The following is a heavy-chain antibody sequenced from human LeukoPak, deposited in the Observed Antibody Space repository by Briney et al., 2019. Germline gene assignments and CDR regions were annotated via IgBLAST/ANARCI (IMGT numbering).Heavy chain of an antibody. CDR3: ARGFSYYYYYMDV. J-gene: IGHJ6*03. CDR1: GITFSSYG. Sequence: GGSLRLSCAASGITFSSYGMSWVRQAPGKGLEWVSSISSTGGTTYYADSVKGRFTISRDNSKNTLYLQMNSLRAEDTAVYYCARGFSYYYYYMDVWGKGTTVTVSS. V-gene: IGHV3-23*01. CDR2: ISSTGGTT.